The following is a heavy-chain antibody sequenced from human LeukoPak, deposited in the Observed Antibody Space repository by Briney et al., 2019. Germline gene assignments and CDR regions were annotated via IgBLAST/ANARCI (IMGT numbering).Heavy chain of an antibody. V-gene: IGHV3-11*01. D-gene: IGHD3-16*01. J-gene: IGHJ4*02. CDR1: SVILSGVD. CDR3: ARPHLGITIFAY. CDR2: ISNSGSTI. Sequence: SQILSCAACSVILSGVDMGGRRLVQGKRLEWLSYISNSGSTIYYADSVKGRFTISRDNAKNSLYLQMNSLRAEDTAVYYCARPHLGITIFAYWGQGTLVTVSS.